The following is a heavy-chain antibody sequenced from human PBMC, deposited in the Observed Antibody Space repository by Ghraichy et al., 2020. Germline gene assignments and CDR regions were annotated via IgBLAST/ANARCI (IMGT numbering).Heavy chain of an antibody. Sequence: ASVKVSCKSSGYPFIGYDINWVRQAAGHGLEWIGWMNPNSGNTGYAQRFQGRVTMTRSTSISTAYMELNRLRSEDTAVYYCARGRALALDNWGQGTLVTVSS. CDR3: ARGRALALDN. CDR1: GYPFIGYD. J-gene: IGHJ4*02. CDR2: MNPNSGNT. V-gene: IGHV1-8*01.